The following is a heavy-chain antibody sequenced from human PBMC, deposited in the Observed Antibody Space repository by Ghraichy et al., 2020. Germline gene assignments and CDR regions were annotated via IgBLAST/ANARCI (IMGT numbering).Heavy chain of an antibody. CDR1: GGTFSSYA. V-gene: IGHV1-69*13. Sequence: SVKVSCKASGGTFSSYAISWVRQAPGQGLEWMGGIIPIFGTANYAQKFQGRVTITADESTSTAYMELSSLRSEDTAVYYCAGRKTSSWAYYYYYGMDVWGQGTTVTVSS. CDR2: IIPIFGTA. J-gene: IGHJ6*02. D-gene: IGHD6-13*01. CDR3: AGRKTSSWAYYYYYGMDV.